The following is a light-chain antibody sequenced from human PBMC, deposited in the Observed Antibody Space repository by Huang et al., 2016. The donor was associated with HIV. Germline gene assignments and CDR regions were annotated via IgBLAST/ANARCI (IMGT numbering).Light chain of an antibody. V-gene: IGKV3-15*01. J-gene: IGKJ4*01. Sequence: EIVMTQSPATLSVSPGQRVTLSCRANRSVSTNLAWYQQRHGQAPRRRIYGSSTRAPGIPARFSGSGSGTEFSLTISSLQSEDFALYYCHQYNNWLLSFGGGTRV. CDR2: GSS. CDR1: RSVSTN. CDR3: HQYNNWLLS.